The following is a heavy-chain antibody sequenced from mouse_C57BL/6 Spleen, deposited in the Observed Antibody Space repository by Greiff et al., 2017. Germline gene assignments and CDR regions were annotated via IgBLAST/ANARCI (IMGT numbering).Heavy chain of an antibody. V-gene: IGHV1-69*01. J-gene: IGHJ3*01. Sequence: VQLQQPGAELVMPGASVKLSCKASGYTFASYWMHWVKQRPGQGLEWIGEIDPSDSYTNYNQKFKGKSTLTVDESSSTAYMQLSSLTSEDSAVYYCAREGFAYWGQGTLVTVSA. CDR1: GYTFASYW. CDR2: IDPSDSYT. CDR3: AREGFAY.